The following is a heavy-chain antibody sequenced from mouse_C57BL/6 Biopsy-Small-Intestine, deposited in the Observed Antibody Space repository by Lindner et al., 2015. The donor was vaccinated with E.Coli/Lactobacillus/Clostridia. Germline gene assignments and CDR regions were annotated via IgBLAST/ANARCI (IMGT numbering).Heavy chain of an antibody. CDR2: INPSGGYT. Sequence: VQLQESGAELARPGASVKMSCKASGYTFTSYTMHWVKQRPGQGLEWIGYINPSGGYTKYNQKFKDKATLTADKSSSTAYMQLSSLTSEDSAVYYCARSGDYYAMDYWGQGTSVTVSS. CDR1: GYTFTSYT. J-gene: IGHJ4*01. V-gene: IGHV1-4*01. CDR3: ARSGDYYAMDY. D-gene: IGHD3-2*02.